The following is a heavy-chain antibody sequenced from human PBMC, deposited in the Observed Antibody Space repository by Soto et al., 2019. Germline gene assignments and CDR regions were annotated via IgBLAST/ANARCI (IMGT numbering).Heavy chain of an antibody. Sequence: ASVKVSCKASGYTFTSYGISWVRQAPGQGLEWMGWISAYNGNTNYAQKLQGRVTMTTDTSTSTAYMELRSLRSDDTAVYYCARGCDILTGSVQFDPWGQGTLVTVSS. CDR1: GYTFTSYG. CDR3: ARGCDILTGSVQFDP. CDR2: ISAYNGNT. V-gene: IGHV1-18*01. J-gene: IGHJ5*02. D-gene: IGHD3-9*01.